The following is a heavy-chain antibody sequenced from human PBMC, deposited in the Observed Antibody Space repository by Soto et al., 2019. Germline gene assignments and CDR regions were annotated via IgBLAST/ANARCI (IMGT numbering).Heavy chain of an antibody. CDR1: GGSFSGYY. Sequence: SETLSLTCAVYGGSFSGYYWSWIRQPPGKGLEWIGEINHSGSTNYNPSLKSRVTISVDTSKNQFSLKLSSVTAADTAVYYCARLPSRHLVDYWGQGTLVTVSS. CDR2: INHSGST. D-gene: IGHD3-3*02. J-gene: IGHJ4*02. V-gene: IGHV4-34*01. CDR3: ARLPSRHLVDY.